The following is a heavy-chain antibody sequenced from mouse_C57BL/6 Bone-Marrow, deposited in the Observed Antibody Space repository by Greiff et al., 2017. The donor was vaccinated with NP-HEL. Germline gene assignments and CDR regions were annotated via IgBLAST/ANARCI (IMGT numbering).Heavy chain of an antibody. CDR2: INPYNGDT. D-gene: IGHD1-1*01. CDR1: GYSFTGYF. V-gene: IGHV1-20*01. J-gene: IGHJ3*01. Sequence: EVQVVESGPELVKPGDSVKISCKASGYSFTGYFMNWVMQSHGKSLEWIGRINPYNGDTFYNQKFKGKATLTVDKSSSTAHMGLRSLTSEDSAVDYCARERGRGRAWFAYWGQGTLVTVSA. CDR3: ARERGRGRAWFAY.